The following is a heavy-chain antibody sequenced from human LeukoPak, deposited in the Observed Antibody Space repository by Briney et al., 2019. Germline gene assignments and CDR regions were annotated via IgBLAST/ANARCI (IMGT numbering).Heavy chain of an antibody. D-gene: IGHD6-13*01. CDR1: GFTFSSYS. Sequence: GGSLRLSCAASGFTFSSYSMNWVRQAPGKGLEWFSSISSSSSYIYYADSVKGRFTISRDNAKNSLYLQMNSLRAEDTAVYYCAREGAGVYYFDYWGQGTLVTVSS. CDR3: AREGAGVYYFDY. V-gene: IGHV3-21*01. J-gene: IGHJ4*02. CDR2: ISSSSSYI.